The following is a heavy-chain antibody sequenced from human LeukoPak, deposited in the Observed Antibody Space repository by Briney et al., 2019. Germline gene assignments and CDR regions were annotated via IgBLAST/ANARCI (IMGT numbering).Heavy chain of an antibody. J-gene: IGHJ4*02. CDR1: GYTFTNYG. D-gene: IGHD4-17*01. CDR3: ARVRLRQFDFDY. Sequence: ASVKVSCKASGYTFTNYGISWVRQAPGQGLEWMGWINSYNGNINYAQKFQGRVTVTTDTSTSTAYMELWSLKSDDTAVYFCARVRLRQFDFDYWGQGTLVTVSS. V-gene: IGHV1-18*01. CDR2: INSYNGNI.